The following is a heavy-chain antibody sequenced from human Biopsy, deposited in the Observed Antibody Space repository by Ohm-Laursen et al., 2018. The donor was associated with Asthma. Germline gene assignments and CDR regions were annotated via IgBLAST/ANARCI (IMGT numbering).Heavy chain of an antibody. CDR3: ARGPELDV. J-gene: IGHJ6*02. CDR1: PGSFSGFF. V-gene: IGHV4-34*01. CDR2: TNERGVT. Sequence: SDPLSLTCDVSPGSFSGFFWTWIRQSPGKGLEWIGETNERGVTNNNPSLKSRVIISIDTYWNRVSLKLTSVTAADTAVYYCARGPELDVWGQGTTVTVSS.